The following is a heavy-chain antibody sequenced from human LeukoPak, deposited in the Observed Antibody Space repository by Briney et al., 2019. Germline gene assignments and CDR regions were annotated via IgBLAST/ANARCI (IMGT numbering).Heavy chain of an antibody. CDR2: IHYSGST. CDR3: ARDDAASYYSWFGT. Sequence: SETLSLTCIVSGGSISTSSYYWGWIRQTPGKGLEWIGSIHYSGSTYYNPSLKSRVTISVESTQFSLNLMSVTSADTATYYCARDDAASYYSWFGTWGQGIVVTASS. CDR1: GGSISTSSYY. V-gene: IGHV4-39*07. D-gene: IGHD1-26*01. J-gene: IGHJ5*02.